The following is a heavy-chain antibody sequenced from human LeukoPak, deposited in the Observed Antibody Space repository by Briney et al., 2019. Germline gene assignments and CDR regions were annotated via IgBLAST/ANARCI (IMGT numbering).Heavy chain of an antibody. Sequence: GASVKVSCKASGYTFTSYGILWVRQAPGQGLEWMGWISTFNGNTNYAQKIQGRVTMTRDMSTSTVYMELSSLRSEDTAVYYCARARGGSYWASNYFDYWGQGTLVTVSS. CDR1: GYTFTSYG. CDR2: ISTFNGNT. J-gene: IGHJ4*02. D-gene: IGHD1-26*01. V-gene: IGHV1-18*01. CDR3: ARARGGSYWASNYFDY.